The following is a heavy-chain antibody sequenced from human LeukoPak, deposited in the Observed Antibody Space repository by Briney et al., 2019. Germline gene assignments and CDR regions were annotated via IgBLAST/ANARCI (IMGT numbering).Heavy chain of an antibody. CDR3: ARALWSGPVYYGMDV. CDR2: IKQDESEK. D-gene: IGHD3-10*01. Sequence: GGSLRLSCAASGFTFSSYWMSWVRQAPGKGLEWVANIKQDESEKYYVDSVKGRFTISRDNAKNSLYLQMNSLRAEDTAVYYCARALWSGPVYYGMDVWGQGTTVTVSS. CDR1: GFTFSSYW. J-gene: IGHJ6*02. V-gene: IGHV3-7*01.